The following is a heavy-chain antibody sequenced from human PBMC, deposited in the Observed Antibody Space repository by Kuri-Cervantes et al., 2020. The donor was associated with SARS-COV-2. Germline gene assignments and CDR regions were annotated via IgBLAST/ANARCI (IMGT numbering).Heavy chain of an antibody. Sequence: GESLKISCRALGFPLTSFPVYWVRQAPGKGLQWLAIISSDGNNLHYIDSVKSRFSLSRDNSMNTVFLQMDSLRMEDTGVYFCARVDRPVIGGRDYGLDVWGQGTAVTVSS. CDR1: GFPLTSFP. CDR3: ARVDRPVIGGRDYGLDV. J-gene: IGHJ6*02. CDR2: ISSDGNNL. V-gene: IGHV3-30*10. D-gene: IGHD2/OR15-2a*01.